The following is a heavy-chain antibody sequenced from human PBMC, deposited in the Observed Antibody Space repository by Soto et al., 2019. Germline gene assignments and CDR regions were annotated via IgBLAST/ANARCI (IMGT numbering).Heavy chain of an antibody. D-gene: IGHD2-15*01. CDR1: GGSFSGYY. Sequence: QVQLQQWGAGLLKPSETLSLTCAVYGGSFSGYYWSWIRQPPGKGLEWIGEINHSGSTNYNPSLKSRVTISVDTSKNQFSLKLSSVTAADTAVYYCARGWGYCSGGSCYSAKDYYYMDVWGKGTMVTVSS. CDR2: INHSGST. CDR3: ARGWGYCSGGSCYSAKDYYYMDV. V-gene: IGHV4-34*01. J-gene: IGHJ6*03.